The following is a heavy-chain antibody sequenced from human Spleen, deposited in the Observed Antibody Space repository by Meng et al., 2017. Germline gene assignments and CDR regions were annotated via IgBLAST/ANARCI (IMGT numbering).Heavy chain of an antibody. CDR3: ARDEDISAAGKLFGDY. Sequence: VPLVLSGAGVEKPGSSVKVSCHAPGSTFPAYWLHWVLRVPGQGLEWMGRINPKSVDTHYAQRFQGRVTMTGDTSISTAYMELSGLRSDDTAMYYCARDEDISAAGKLFGDYWGQGTLVTVSS. CDR2: INPKSVDT. D-gene: IGHD6-13*01. J-gene: IGHJ4*02. CDR1: GSTFPAYW. V-gene: IGHV1-2*06.